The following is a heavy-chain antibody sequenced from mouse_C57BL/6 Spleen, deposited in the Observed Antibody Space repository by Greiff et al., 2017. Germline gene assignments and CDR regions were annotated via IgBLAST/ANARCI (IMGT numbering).Heavy chain of an antibody. D-gene: IGHD1-1*01. Sequence: VQLQQSGAELAKPGASVKLSCKASGYTFTSYWMHWVKQRPGQGLEWIGYINPSSGYTKYNQKFKDKATLTADTSSSTAYMQLSSLTYEDSAVYYCARGSYGYFDVWGTGTTVTVSS. CDR3: ARGSYGYFDV. CDR1: GYTFTSYW. V-gene: IGHV1-7*01. J-gene: IGHJ1*03. CDR2: INPSSGYT.